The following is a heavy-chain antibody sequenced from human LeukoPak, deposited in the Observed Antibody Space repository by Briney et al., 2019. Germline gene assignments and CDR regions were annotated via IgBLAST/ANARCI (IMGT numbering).Heavy chain of an antibody. V-gene: IGHV3-23*01. D-gene: IGHD6-13*01. CDR3: AKSGSSWYRSYFDY. Sequence: GGSLRLSCAASGFTFSSYAMSWVRQAPGKGLEWVSAISGSGGSTYYADSVKGRFTISRDNSKNALYLQMNSLRAEDTAVYYCAKSGSSWYRSYFDYWGQGTLVTVSS. J-gene: IGHJ4*02. CDR1: GFTFSSYA. CDR2: ISGSGGST.